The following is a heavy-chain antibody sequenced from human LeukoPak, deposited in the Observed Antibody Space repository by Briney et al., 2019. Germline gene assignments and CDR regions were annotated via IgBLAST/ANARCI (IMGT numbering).Heavy chain of an antibody. CDR1: EHSVSTSGVA. J-gene: IGHJ3*01. CDR2: TYYTSKWNT. CDR3: ARGRASAFDV. D-gene: IGHD6-25*01. V-gene: IGHV6-1*01. Sequence: SQTLSLSCAISEHSVSTSGVAWNWVRQSPSRGLQWLARTYYTSKWNTDYAVSVKSRIVVNPDTSKNQFSLQLNSVTSEDTAVYYCARGRASAFDVWGQGTMVTVSS.